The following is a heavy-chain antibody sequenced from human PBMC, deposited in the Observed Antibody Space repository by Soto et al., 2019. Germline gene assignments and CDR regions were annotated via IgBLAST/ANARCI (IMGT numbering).Heavy chain of an antibody. V-gene: IGHV1-2*02. CDR1: GYTFIDTF. CDR2: INPNNGGT. D-gene: IGHD2-8*02. CDR3: ARAKPFTVLGMDY. J-gene: IGHJ4*02. Sequence: QVQLVQSGAEVKRPGASVKVSCKASGYTFIDTFIHWVRQAPGQRPEWMGWINPNNGGTHYSRKLQGRVTLTRDTSITTAYMELVGLESDDSAFYFCARAKPFTVLGMDYWGQGTLVTVSS.